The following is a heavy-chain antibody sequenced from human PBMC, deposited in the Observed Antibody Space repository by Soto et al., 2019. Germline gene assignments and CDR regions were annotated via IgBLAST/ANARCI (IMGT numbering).Heavy chain of an antibody. J-gene: IGHJ4*02. V-gene: IGHV3-23*01. CDR2: ISGSGGST. Sequence: GGSLRLSCAASGFTFSSYDMGWVRQAPGKGLEWVSAISGSGGSTYYADSVKGRFTISRDNSKNTLYLQMSSLRAEDTAVYYCAKSHIVATIPVDYWGQGTLVTVSS. CDR3: AKSHIVATIPVDY. D-gene: IGHD5-12*01. CDR1: GFTFSSYD.